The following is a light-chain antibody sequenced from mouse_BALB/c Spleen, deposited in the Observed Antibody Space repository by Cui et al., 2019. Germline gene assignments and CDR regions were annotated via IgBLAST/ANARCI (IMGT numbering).Light chain of an antibody. J-gene: IGKJ5*01. Sequence: QIVLTQSPALMSASLGAKVTMTCSASSSVSYMYWYQQKPRSPPKPWIYLTSNLASGVPARFSGSGSGTSYSLTISSMEAEDAATYYCQQWSSNPLTFGAGTKLELK. CDR1: SSVSY. CDR2: LTS. V-gene: IGKV4-68*01. CDR3: QQWSSNPLT.